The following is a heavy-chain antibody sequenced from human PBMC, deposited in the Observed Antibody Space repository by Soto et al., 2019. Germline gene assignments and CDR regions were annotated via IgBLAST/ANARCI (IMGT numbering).Heavy chain of an antibody. D-gene: IGHD4-17*01. CDR3: TRKVRDYNFDY. CDR1: GYTFSDYY. J-gene: IGHJ4*02. V-gene: IGHV1-2*02. CDR2: INPDSGGT. Sequence: QVQLAQSGAEVKKPGASVKVSCKASGYTFSDYYMHWVRQAPGQGLEWMGWINPDSGGTKYTQKFQGRVTMTRHTSISTAYMELSGLRSDDTAVYYCTRKVRDYNFDYWGQGTLVTVSS.